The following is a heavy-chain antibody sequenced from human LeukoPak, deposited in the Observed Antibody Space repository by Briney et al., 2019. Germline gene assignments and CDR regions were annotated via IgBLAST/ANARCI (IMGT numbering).Heavy chain of an antibody. V-gene: IGHV4-31*03. CDR2: IYYSGST. CDR3: AREVRFCYGMDV. CDR1: GGSISSGGYY. D-gene: IGHD3-3*01. Sequence: SQNLSLTCTVSGGSISSGGYYWSWIRQHPGKGLEWIGYIYYSGSTYYNPSLKSRVTISVDTSKNQFSLKLSSVTAADTAVYYCAREVRFCYGMDVWGQGTTVTVSS. J-gene: IGHJ6*02.